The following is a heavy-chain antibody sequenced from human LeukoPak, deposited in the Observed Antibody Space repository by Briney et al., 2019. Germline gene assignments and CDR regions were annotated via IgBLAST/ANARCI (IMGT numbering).Heavy chain of an antibody. CDR3: TTAHSSSWYRAYYYYYGMDV. CDR2: IKSKTDGGTT. J-gene: IGHJ6*04. Sequence: GGPLGLSCAASGFTFSHAWMSWVRQAPGKGLEWVGHIKSKTDGGTTDYAAPVKGRFTISRDDSKNTLYLQMNSLKTEDTAVYYCTTAHSSSWYRAYYYYYGMDVWGKGTTVTVSS. D-gene: IGHD6-13*01. CDR1: GFTFSHAW. V-gene: IGHV3-15*01.